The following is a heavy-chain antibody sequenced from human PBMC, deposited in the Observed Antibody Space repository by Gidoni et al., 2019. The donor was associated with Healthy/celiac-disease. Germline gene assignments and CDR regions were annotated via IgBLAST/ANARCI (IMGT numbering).Heavy chain of an antibody. CDR1: GFTFSSYS. V-gene: IGHV3-48*02. Sequence: EVQLVESGGGLVQPGGSLRLSCAASGFTFSSYSMNWVRQAPGKGLEWVSYISSSSSTIYYADSVKGRFTISRDNANNSLYLQMNSLRDEDTAVYYCARAYDFWSGYYYYYYYGMDVWGQGTTVTVSS. CDR2: ISSSSSTI. D-gene: IGHD3-3*01. J-gene: IGHJ6*02. CDR3: ARAYDFWSGYYYYYYYGMDV.